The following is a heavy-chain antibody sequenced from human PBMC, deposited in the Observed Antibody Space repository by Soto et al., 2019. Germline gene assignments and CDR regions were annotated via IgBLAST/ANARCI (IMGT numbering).Heavy chain of an antibody. CDR1: GGSISSYY. CDR2: IYYRGNT. V-gene: IGHV4-59*08. CDR3: ARHGGHCSGGRCYGHYYYYLDV. Sequence: QVQLQESGPGLLKPSETLSLTCAVSGGSISSYYWSWIRQPPGKGLEWIGYIYYRGNTNYNPSLKSRVTISVDTSKNQFSLKLTSVTAADTALHYCARHGGHCSGGRCYGHYYYYLDVWGKGTTVTVSS. J-gene: IGHJ6*03. D-gene: IGHD2-15*01.